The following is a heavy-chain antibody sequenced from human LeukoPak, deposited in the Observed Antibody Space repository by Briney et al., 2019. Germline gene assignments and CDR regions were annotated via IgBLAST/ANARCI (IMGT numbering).Heavy chain of an antibody. CDR2: IYYSGST. Sequence: SETLSLTCTVSGGSISSYYWSWIRQPPGKGLEWIGYIYYSGSTNYNPSLKSRVTISVDTSKNQFSLKLSSVTAADTAVYYCARHFYGEPFFDYWGQGTLVTVSS. CDR3: ARHFYGEPFFDY. J-gene: IGHJ4*02. D-gene: IGHD2/OR15-2a*01. CDR1: GGSISSYY. V-gene: IGHV4-59*08.